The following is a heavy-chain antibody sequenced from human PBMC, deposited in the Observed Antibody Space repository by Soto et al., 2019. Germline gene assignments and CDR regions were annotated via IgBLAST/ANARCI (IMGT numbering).Heavy chain of an antibody. V-gene: IGHV4-61*01. CDR1: GGSVSSGSYY. J-gene: IGHJ5*02. D-gene: IGHD6-13*01. CDR2: IYYSGST. Sequence: QVQLQESGPGLVKLSETLSLTCTVSGGSVSSGSYYWSWIRQPPGKGLEWIGYIYYSGSTNYNPSLKRRVTISVDTSKNQFSLKLSSVTAADTAVYYCARAASARAAAGTLGWFDPWGQGTLVTVSS. CDR3: ARAASARAAAGTLGWFDP.